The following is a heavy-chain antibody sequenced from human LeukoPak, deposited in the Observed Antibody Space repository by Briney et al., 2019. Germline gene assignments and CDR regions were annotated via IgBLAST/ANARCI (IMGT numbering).Heavy chain of an antibody. CDR3: ARDPSNSIGRMTWFDP. CDR1: GYTFTSYG. D-gene: IGHD2/OR15-2a*01. V-gene: IGHV1-18*01. Sequence: GASVKVSCKASGYTFTSYGISWVRQAPGQGLEWMGWISCYDGETKYALKFQGRVTMTTDTSTSTAYMELRSLRSDDTAVYYCARDPSNSIGRMTWFDPWGQGTLVTVSS. J-gene: IGHJ5*02. CDR2: ISCYDGET.